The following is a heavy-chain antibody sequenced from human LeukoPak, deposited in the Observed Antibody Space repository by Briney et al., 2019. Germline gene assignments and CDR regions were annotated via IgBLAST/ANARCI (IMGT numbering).Heavy chain of an antibody. CDR2: INGDESEK. CDR3: SRGEGDDY. J-gene: IGHJ4*02. Sequence: GGSLRLSCAASGFTFSSYWMSWVRQAPGKGLEWVANINGDESEKYYVDSVKARFTISRDNAKNSLYLQMNSLRVDDTAIYYCSRGEGDDYWGQGTLVTVSS. CDR1: GFTFSSYW. V-gene: IGHV3-7*01. D-gene: IGHD3-10*01.